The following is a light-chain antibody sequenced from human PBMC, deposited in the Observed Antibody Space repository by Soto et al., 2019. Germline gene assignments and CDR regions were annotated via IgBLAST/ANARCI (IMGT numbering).Light chain of an antibody. J-gene: IGKJ1*01. CDR1: QNVNDY. Sequence: DIQMTQTPSTLSASVGDRVTINCRASQNVNDYLAWYQQKPGKSPKVLIYDASTLESGVPSRFSGSGSGIEFTLTISGLQADDFATYYCQQYSSHRTFGQGTKVDIK. V-gene: IGKV1-5*01. CDR2: DAS. CDR3: QQYSSHRT.